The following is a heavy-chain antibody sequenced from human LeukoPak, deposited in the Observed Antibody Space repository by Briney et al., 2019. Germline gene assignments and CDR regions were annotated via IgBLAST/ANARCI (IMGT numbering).Heavy chain of an antibody. D-gene: IGHD3-22*01. V-gene: IGHV4-38-2*02. CDR1: GYSISSGYY. J-gene: IGHJ4*02. Sequence: SETLSLTCTVSGYSISSGYYWGWIRQPPGRGLEWIGSIYHSGSTYYNPSLKSRVTISVDTSKNQFSLKLSSVTAADTAVYYCARVDDSSGYYFYYWGKGTLVTVSS. CDR3: ARVDDSSGYYFYY. CDR2: IYHSGST.